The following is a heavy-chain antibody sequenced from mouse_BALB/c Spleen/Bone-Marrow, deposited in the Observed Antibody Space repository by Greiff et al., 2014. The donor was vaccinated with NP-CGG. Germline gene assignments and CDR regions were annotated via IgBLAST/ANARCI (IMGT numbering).Heavy chain of an antibody. Sequence: VQLKPSGAELVKPGASVKLSCTASGFNIKDTYMHWVKQRPEQGLEWIGRIDPANGNTKYDPKFQGKATITADTSSNTAYLQLSSLTSEDTAVYYCAFYYYGSSLFAYWGQGTLVTVSA. J-gene: IGHJ3*01. V-gene: IGHV14-3*02. CDR2: IDPANGNT. D-gene: IGHD1-1*01. CDR1: GFNIKDTY. CDR3: AFYYYGSSLFAY.